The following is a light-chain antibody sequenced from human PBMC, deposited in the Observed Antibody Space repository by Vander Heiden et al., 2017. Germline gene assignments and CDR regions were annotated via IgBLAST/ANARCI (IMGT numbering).Light chain of an antibody. J-gene: IGKJ4*01. CDR2: DGS. Sequence: VFTQSPVTLSLSPGEGATLSFGASQRVSGRYLAWYQQKPGQAPSLLIYDGSTRATGYPDRFSASGSGTEFILTISSLEPEDFAVYYCQQYGSSPLTFGGGTKVEIK. CDR3: QQYGSSPLT. V-gene: IGKV3-20*01. CDR1: QRVSGRY.